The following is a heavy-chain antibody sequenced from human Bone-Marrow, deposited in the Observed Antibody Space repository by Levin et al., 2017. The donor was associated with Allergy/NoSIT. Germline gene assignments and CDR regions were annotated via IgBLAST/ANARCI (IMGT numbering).Heavy chain of an antibody. CDR1: GFDFNTHD. V-gene: IGHV3-21*06. D-gene: IGHD6-19*01. CDR2: ISGNSHYV. Sequence: GESLKISCRGSGFDFNTHDMNWVRQAPGQGLEWVSSISGNSHYVYYADSVTGRFSISRDNAKNSMFLHMNSLRVEDTAVYYCARSQGRSGWSYYYYGMDVWGRGTTLTVSS. CDR3: ARSQGRSGWSYYYYGMDV. J-gene: IGHJ6*02.